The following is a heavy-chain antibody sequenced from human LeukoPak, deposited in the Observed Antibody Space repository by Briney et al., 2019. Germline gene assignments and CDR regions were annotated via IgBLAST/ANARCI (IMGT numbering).Heavy chain of an antibody. CDR2: ISAYNGKT. D-gene: IGHD3-10*01. CDR3: ARDFGGFGYYFDY. CDR1: GYTFTNYG. V-gene: IGHV1-18*01. J-gene: IGHJ4*02. Sequence: GASVKVSCKANGYTFTNYGITWVRQAPGQGLDWVGWISAYNGKTNSAQKFQGRVSLTTDTSTSTAYMELRSLNSDDTAVYYCARDFGGFGYYFDYGGQGTLVTVSS.